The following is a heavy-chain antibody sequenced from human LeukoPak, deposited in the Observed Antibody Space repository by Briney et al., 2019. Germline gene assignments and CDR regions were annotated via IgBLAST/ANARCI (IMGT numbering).Heavy chain of an antibody. CDR3: AKDTSYGPNNWFDP. D-gene: IGHD5-18*01. J-gene: IGHJ5*02. CDR2: ISYDGSNK. CDR1: GFTFSSYG. V-gene: IGHV3-30*18. Sequence: GGSLRLSCAASGFTFSSYGMHWVRHAPGKGLEWVAVISYDGSNKYCADPVKGRFTISRDNSKNTLYLQMNSLRVEDTAVYYCAKDTSYGPNNWFDPWGQGTLVTVSS.